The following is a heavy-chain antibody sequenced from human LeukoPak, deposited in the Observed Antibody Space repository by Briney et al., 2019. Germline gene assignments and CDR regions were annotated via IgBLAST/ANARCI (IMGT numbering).Heavy chain of an antibody. CDR3: AGRRLRFLEWLDDY. V-gene: IGHV4-59*01. Sequence: KPSETLSVTCTVSGGSISSYYWSWIRQPPGKGLEWIGYIYDSGSTNYNPSLKSRVTISVDTSKNQFSLKLSSVTAADTAVYYCAGRRLRFLEWLDDYWGQGTLVTVSS. CDR2: IYDSGST. D-gene: IGHD3-3*01. CDR1: GGSISSYY. J-gene: IGHJ4*02.